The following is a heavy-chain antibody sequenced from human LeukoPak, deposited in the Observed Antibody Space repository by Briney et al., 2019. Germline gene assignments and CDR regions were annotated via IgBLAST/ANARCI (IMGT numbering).Heavy chain of an antibody. D-gene: IGHD1-26*01. J-gene: IGHJ6*02. CDR3: AREIVVGAFMDV. CDR2: IYYSGTT. V-gene: IGHV4-59*01. CDR1: GDSISSWY. Sequence: SETLSLTCAVSGDSISSWYWSWIRQPPGKGLEWIGYIYYSGTTYYNPSLKSRVSISFDTSKNQFSLKLSSVTAADTAVYYCAREIVVGAFMDVWGQGTTVTVSS.